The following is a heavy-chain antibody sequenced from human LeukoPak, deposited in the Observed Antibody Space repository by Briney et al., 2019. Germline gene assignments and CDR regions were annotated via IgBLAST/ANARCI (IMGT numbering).Heavy chain of an antibody. J-gene: IGHJ4*02. Sequence: SETLSLTCTVSGGSISSSSYYWGWIRQPPGKGLEWIGSIYYSGSTYYNPSLKSRVTISVDTSKNQFSLKLSSVTATDTAVYYCAVIAVAGTVLDYWGQGTLVTVSS. CDR1: GGSISSSSYY. CDR2: IYYSGST. D-gene: IGHD6-19*01. CDR3: AVIAVAGTVLDY. V-gene: IGHV4-39*07.